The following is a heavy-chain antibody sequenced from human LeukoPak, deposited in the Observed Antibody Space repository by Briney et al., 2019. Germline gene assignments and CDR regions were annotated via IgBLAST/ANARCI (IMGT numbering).Heavy chain of an antibody. Sequence: SETLSLTCTVSGGSISSSSYYWGWIRQPPGKGLEWIGSIYYSGSTYYNPSLKSRVTISVDTSKNQFSLKLSSVSAADTAVYFCARYGISSEDYHMDVWGKGTTVTVSS. D-gene: IGHD3-10*01. J-gene: IGHJ6*03. CDR2: IYYSGST. V-gene: IGHV4-39*07. CDR3: ARYGISSEDYHMDV. CDR1: GGSISSSSYY.